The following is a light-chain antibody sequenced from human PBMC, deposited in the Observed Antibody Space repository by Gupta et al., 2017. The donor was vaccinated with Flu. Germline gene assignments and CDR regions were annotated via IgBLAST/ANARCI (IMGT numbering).Light chain of an antibody. J-gene: IGKJ4*01. CDR2: GAS. Sequence: EIVMTQSPATLSVSPGERATLSCRASQSVSSNLAWYQQKPGQAPRLLIYGASTRATGIPARFSGSGSGTEFTLTISSLQSEDFAVYYCQQYNNWPGTVGGGNKVEIK. CDR1: QSVSSN. V-gene: IGKV3-15*01. CDR3: QQYNNWPGT.